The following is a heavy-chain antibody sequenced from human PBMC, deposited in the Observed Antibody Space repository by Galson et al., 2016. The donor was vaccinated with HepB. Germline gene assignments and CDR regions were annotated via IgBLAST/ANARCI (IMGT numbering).Heavy chain of an antibody. CDR1: GFTFSSYG. V-gene: IGHV3-30*18. CDR2: ISYDGSNK. D-gene: IGHD5-18*01. J-gene: IGHJ4*02. Sequence: SLRLSCAASGFTFSSYGMHWVRQAPGKGLGWVAVISYDGSNKYYADSVKGRFTISRDNSKNTLYLQMNSLRAEDTAVYYCAKDIRSYGLFGRFDYWGQGTLVTVSS. CDR3: AKDIRSYGLFGRFDY.